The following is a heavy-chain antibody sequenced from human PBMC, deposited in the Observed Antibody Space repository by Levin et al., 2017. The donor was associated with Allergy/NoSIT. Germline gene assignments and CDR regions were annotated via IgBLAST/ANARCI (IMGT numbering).Heavy chain of an antibody. J-gene: IGHJ4*02. D-gene: IGHD2-15*01. CDR3: AKYCSGGSCYPGVWY. CDR2: IYYSGST. V-gene: IGHV4-39*01. CDR1: GGSISSSSYY. Sequence: PSETLSLTCTVSGGSISSSSYYWGWIRQPPGKGLEWIGSIYYSGSTYYNPSLKSRVTISVDTSKNQFSLKLSSVTAADTAVYYCAKYCSGGSCYPGVWYWGQGTLVTVSS.